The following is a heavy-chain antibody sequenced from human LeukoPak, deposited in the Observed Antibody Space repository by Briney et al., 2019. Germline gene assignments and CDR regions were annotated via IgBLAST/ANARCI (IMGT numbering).Heavy chain of an antibody. CDR2: IKQDGSEK. CDR3: ASTLYYYDSSGYKNY. J-gene: IGHJ4*02. Sequence: GGSLRLSCAASGFTFSSYWMSWVRQAPGKGLGWVANIKQDGSEKYYVDSVKGRFTISRGNAKNSLYLQMNSLRAEDTAVYYCASTLYYYDSSGYKNYWGQGTLVTVSS. CDR1: GFTFSSYW. V-gene: IGHV3-7*01. D-gene: IGHD3-22*01.